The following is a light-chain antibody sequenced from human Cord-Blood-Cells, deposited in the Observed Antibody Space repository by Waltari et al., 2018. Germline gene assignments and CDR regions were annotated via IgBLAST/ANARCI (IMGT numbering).Light chain of an antibody. CDR3: CSYAGSSTYVI. CDR2: EGS. J-gene: IGLJ2*01. CDR1: SGDVGSYNL. Sequence: QSALTQPASVSGSPGPSITTSCTGTSGDVGSYNLISWYQQNPHKAPKLLIYEGSKRPSGVYNRFSGSTSVQTASLSISGLQADDEADYYCCSYAGSSTYVIFGGGTKLTVL. V-gene: IGLV2-23*01.